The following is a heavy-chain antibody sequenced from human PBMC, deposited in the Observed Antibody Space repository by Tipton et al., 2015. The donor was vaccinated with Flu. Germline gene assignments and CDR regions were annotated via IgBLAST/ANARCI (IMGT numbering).Heavy chain of an antibody. CDR2: MNPNSGNT. CDR3: ARTSGYSYGIDY. V-gene: IGHV1-8*01. CDR1: GYSFTSYD. J-gene: IGHJ4*02. D-gene: IGHD5-18*01. Sequence: QLVQSGAEVKKPGESLKISCKGSGYSFTSYDINWVRQATGQGLEWMGWMNPNSGNTGYAQKFQGRVTMTRNTSISTAYMELSSLRSEDTAVYYCARTSGYSYGIDYWGQGTLVTVSS.